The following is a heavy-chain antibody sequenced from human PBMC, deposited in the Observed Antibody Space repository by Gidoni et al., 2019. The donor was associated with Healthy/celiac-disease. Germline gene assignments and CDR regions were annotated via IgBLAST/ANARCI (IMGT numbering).Heavy chain of an antibody. Sequence: QVQLVQSGAEVKKPGASVKVACKASGYTFPSSGISWVRQAPGQGLEWMGWISAYNGNTNYAQKRQGRVTMTTDTSTSTAYMELRSLRSDDTSVYYCARDEGRFLEWLLYRPTSDYYYYGMDVWGQGTTVTVSS. D-gene: IGHD3-3*01. CDR3: ARDEGRFLEWLLYRPTSDYYYYGMDV. J-gene: IGHJ6*02. CDR1: GYTFPSSG. V-gene: IGHV1-18*01. CDR2: ISAYNGNT.